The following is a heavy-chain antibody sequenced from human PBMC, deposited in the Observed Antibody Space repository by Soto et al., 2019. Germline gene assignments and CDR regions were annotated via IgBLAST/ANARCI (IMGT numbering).Heavy chain of an antibody. D-gene: IGHD6-13*01. CDR3: ARGVGRYSSSWRTYYYYGMDV. J-gene: IGHJ6*02. CDR2: IYYSGST. CDR1: GGSISSYY. Sequence: ASETLSLTCTVSGGSISSYYWSWIRQPPGKGLEWIGYIYYSGSTNYNPSLKSRVTISVDTSKNQFSLKLSSVTAADTAVYYCARGVGRYSSSWRTYYYYGMDVWGQGTTVTVSS. V-gene: IGHV4-59*01.